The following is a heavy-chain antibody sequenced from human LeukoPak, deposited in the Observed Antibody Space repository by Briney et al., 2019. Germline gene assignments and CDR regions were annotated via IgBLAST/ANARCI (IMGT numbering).Heavy chain of an antibody. Sequence: PGGSLRLSCAASGFTFSSYSMNWVRQAPGKGLEWVSYISSSSSTIYNADSVKGRFTISRDNAKNSLYLQMNSLRAEDTAVYYCAREEVAARGIPYYYYYMDVWGKGTTVTVSS. J-gene: IGHJ6*03. V-gene: IGHV3-48*01. CDR2: ISSSSSTI. D-gene: IGHD6-6*01. CDR3: AREEVAARGIPYYYYYMDV. CDR1: GFTFSSYS.